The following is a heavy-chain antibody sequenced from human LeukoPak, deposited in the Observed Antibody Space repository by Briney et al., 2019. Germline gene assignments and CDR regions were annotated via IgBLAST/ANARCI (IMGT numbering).Heavy chain of an antibody. CDR2: IYYSGST. J-gene: IGHJ5*02. D-gene: IGHD2-2*01. V-gene: IGHV4-59*08. Sequence: PSETLSLTCTVSGGSISSYYWSWIRQPPGKGLEWIGYIYYSGSTNYNPSLKSRVTISVDTSKNQFSLKLSSVTAADTAVYYCARGPYYCSGTSCLNWFDPWGQGTLVTVSS. CDR1: GGSISSYY. CDR3: ARGPYYCSGTSCLNWFDP.